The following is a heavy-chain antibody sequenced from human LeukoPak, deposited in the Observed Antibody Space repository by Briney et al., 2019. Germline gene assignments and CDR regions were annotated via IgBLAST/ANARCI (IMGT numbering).Heavy chain of an antibody. CDR2: INHSGST. CDR1: GGSISSGGYY. D-gene: IGHD3-3*01. CDR3: ARIDFWSGDNNWFDP. Sequence: SETLSLTCTVSGGSISSGGYYWSWIRQPPGKGLEWIGEINHSGSTNYNPSLKSRVTISVDTSKNQFSLKLSSVTAADTAVYYCARIDFWSGDNNWFDPWGQGTLVTVSS. J-gene: IGHJ5*02. V-gene: IGHV4-39*07.